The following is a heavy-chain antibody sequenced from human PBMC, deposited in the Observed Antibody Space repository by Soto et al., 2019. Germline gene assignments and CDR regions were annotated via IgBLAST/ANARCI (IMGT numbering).Heavy chain of an antibody. D-gene: IGHD6-13*01. CDR1: GFTFTSSA. CDR3: AASRGSSWYHYYYYYGMDV. CDR2: IVVGSGNT. J-gene: IGHJ6*02. Sequence: GASVKVSCKASGFTFTSSAVQWVRQARGQRLEWTGWIVVGSGNTNYAQKFQERVTITRDMSTSTAYMELSSLRSEDTAVYYCAASRGSSWYHYYYYYGMDVWGQGTTVTVSS. V-gene: IGHV1-58*01.